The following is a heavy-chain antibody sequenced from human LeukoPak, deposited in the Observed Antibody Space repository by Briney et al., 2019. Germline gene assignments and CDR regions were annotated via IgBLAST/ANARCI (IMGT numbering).Heavy chain of an antibody. D-gene: IGHD7-27*01. CDR2: INPNTGDT. V-gene: IGHV1-2*02. Sequence: ASMKVSCEASGYTFTGYYMHLVRQAPGQGLEWMGWINPNTGDTNYAQKFQGRVTMTRDTSISTAYMELSSLRSDDTAVYYYARDLHWGPDYWGQGTLVTVSS. CDR1: GYTFTGYY. J-gene: IGHJ4*02. CDR3: ARDLHWGPDY.